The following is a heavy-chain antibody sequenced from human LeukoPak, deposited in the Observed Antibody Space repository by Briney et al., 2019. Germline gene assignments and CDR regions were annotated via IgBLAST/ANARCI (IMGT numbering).Heavy chain of an antibody. CDR1: GFSLSTSGMC. CDR2: IDWDDDK. V-gene: IGHV2-70*11. J-gene: IGHJ4*02. D-gene: IGHD3-22*01. CDR3: ARGLLSSGYSENDY. Sequence: ESGPALVKPTQTLTLTCTFSGFSLSTSGMCVSWIRQPPGKALEWLARIDWDDDKYYSTSLKTRLTISKDTSKNQVVLTMTNMDPVDTATYYCARGLLSSGYSENDYWGQGTLVTVSS.